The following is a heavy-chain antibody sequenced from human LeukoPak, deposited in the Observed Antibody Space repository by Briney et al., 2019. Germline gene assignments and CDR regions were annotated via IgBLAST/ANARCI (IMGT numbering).Heavy chain of an antibody. V-gene: IGHV4-59*01. CDR1: GGSISSYY. Sequence: SETLSLTCTVSGGSISSYYWSWIRQPPGKGLEWIGYIYYSGSTNYNPSLKSRVTISVDTSKNQFSLKLSSVTAAGTAVYYCARVGGYCSSTSCYFYYYMDVWGKGTTVTVSS. J-gene: IGHJ6*03. CDR3: ARVGGYCSSTSCYFYYYMDV. CDR2: IYYSGST. D-gene: IGHD2-2*01.